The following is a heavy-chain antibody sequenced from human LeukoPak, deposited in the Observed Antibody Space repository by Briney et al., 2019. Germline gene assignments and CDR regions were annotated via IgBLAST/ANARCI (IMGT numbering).Heavy chain of an antibody. Sequence: PSETLSLTCTVSGGSFSSSSYYWGWIRQPPGKGLEWIGEIKDSGSPTFNPSLKSRVTMSVDTSNNQFSVRLSSLTAADTAVYYCARDREHGTQDSWGQGTLVTVS. CDR2: IKDSGSP. CDR3: ARDREHGTQDS. V-gene: IGHV4-39*07. J-gene: IGHJ4*02. CDR1: GGSFSSSSYY. D-gene: IGHD1-26*01.